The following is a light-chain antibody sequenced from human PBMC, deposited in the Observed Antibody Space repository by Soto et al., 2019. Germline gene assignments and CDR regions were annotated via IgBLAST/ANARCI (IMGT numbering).Light chain of an antibody. CDR1: SNDIGAYNR. V-gene: IGLV2-14*01. J-gene: IGLJ3*02. CDR3: ASHTASNTWV. Sequence: QSALTQAASASGSPGQSITISCTGTSNDIGAYNRVSWYQQHPGKVPQVMIYAVTNRPSGVSTRFSGFKSGNTAFLTISGLQTEDEAHYYCASHTASNTWVFGGGTKVTVL. CDR2: AVT.